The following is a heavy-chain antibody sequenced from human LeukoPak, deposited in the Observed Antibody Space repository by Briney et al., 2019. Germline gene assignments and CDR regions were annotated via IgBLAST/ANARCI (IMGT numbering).Heavy chain of an antibody. CDR3: AKDFGEYGADYYMDV. D-gene: IGHD3-10*01. J-gene: IGHJ6*03. CDR2: ISWNSGSI. Sequence: GGSLRLSCAASGFTFDDYAMHWVRQAPGKGLEWVSGISWNSGSIGYADSVKGRFTISRDNSKNTLYLQMNSLRAEDTAVYYCAKDFGEYGADYYMDVWGKGTTVTISS. CDR1: GFTFDDYA. V-gene: IGHV3-9*01.